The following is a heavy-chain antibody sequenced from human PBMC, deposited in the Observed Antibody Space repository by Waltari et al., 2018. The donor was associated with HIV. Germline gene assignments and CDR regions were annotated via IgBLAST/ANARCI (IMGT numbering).Heavy chain of an antibody. D-gene: IGHD6-19*01. V-gene: IGHV4-4*02. CDR1: GGSISSRHW. CDR2: IYHSGST. Sequence: QVQLQESGPGLVKPSGPLSLTCAVSGGSISSRHWLSWVRQPPGKGLEWIGEIYHSGSTNYNPSLKSRVTISVDKSKNQFSLKLSSVTAADTAVYYCARGSGSSGWYGWSYWGQGTLVTVSS. CDR3: ARGSGSSGWYGWSY. J-gene: IGHJ4*02.